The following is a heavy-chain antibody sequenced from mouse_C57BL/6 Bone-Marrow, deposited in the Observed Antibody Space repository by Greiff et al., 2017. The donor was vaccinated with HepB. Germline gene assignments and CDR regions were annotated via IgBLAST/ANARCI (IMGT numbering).Heavy chain of an antibody. D-gene: IGHD1-1*01. J-gene: IGHJ4*01. CDR1: GYTFTSYT. V-gene: IGHV1-4*01. Sequence: QVQLQQSGAELARPGASVKMSCKASGYTFTSYTMHWVKQRPGQGLEWIGYINPSSGYTKYNQKFKDKATLTADKSSSTAYMQLSSLTSEDSAVYYCATTIYGSSLMDYWGQGTSVTVSS. CDR3: ATTIYGSSLMDY. CDR2: INPSSGYT.